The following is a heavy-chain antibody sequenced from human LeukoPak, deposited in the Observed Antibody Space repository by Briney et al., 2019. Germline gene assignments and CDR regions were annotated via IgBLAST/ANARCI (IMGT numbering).Heavy chain of an antibody. CDR2: ISYDGSNK. Sequence: PGGSLRLSCAASGFTFSSYAMHWVRQAPGKGLEWVAVISYDGSNKYYADSVKGRFTISRDNSKNTLYLQMNSLRAEDTAVYYCARESGQYYYGSGSYNNQGAFDIWGQGTMVTVSS. V-gene: IGHV3-30-3*01. J-gene: IGHJ3*02. CDR1: GFTFSSYA. D-gene: IGHD3-10*01. CDR3: ARESGQYYYGSGSYNNQGAFDI.